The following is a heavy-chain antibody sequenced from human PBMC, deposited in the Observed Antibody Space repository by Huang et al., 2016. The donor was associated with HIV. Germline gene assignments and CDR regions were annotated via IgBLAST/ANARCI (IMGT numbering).Heavy chain of an antibody. V-gene: IGHV1-69*13. J-gene: IGHJ4*02. Sequence: SSVKVSCKASGGTFTTYTITWVRQAPGQGLEWMGGIIPIFGTPNYAQKFQGRVTITADESMSTAYMELSSLRSEDTAVYYCAREYYYDNSGYYFDYWGQGTLVTVSS. CDR1: GGTFTTYT. D-gene: IGHD3-22*01. CDR2: IIPIFGTP. CDR3: AREYYYDNSGYYFDY.